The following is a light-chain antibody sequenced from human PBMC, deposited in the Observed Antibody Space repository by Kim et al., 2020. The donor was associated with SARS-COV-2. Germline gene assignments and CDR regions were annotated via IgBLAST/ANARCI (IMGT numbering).Light chain of an antibody. CDR2: RNN. CDR3: AVWDDSLSGRV. Sequence: QSVLTQPPSASGTPGQRVTISCSGSSSNIGNNYVCWYQQLPGTPPNLLIYRNNQRPSGVPDRFSASNSGTSASLAISGLRSEDEADYYCAVWDDSLSGRVFGGGTQLTVL. V-gene: IGLV1-47*01. J-gene: IGLJ3*02. CDR1: SSNIGNNY.